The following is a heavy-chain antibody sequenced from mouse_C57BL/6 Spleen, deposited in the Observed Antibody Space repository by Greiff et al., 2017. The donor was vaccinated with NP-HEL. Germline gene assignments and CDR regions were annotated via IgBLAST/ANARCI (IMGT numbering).Heavy chain of an antibody. Sequence: QVQLQQSGPGLVQPSPSLSITCTASGFSLTSYGVHWVRQSPGKGLEWLGVIWSGGSTDYYVAFISRLSISKDNTKSQVFFKMNSLQADDTTIYYCARMDDCEGYYAMDYWGQGTSVTVSS. CDR3: ARMDDCEGYYAMDY. J-gene: IGHJ4*01. CDR1: GFSLTSYG. D-gene: IGHD2-4*01. V-gene: IGHV2-2*01. CDR2: IWSGGST.